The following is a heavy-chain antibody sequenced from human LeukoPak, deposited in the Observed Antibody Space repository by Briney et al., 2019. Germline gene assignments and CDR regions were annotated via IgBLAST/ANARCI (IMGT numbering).Heavy chain of an antibody. Sequence: ASVKVSCKLSGYTLAELSMHWVRQTPGKGLEWMGGFDPADGETVYAHKFQGRLTMTEDTSTNTACMELTSLRSEDTAVYYCAADGGGLSSVVTPRSSPFDYWGQGTLVTVSS. CDR1: GYTLAELS. CDR3: AADGGGLSSVVTPRSSPFDY. D-gene: IGHD4-23*01. V-gene: IGHV1-24*01. J-gene: IGHJ4*02. CDR2: FDPADGET.